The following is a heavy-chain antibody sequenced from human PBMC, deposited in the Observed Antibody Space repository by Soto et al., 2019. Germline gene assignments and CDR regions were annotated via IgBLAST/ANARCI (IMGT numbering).Heavy chain of an antibody. CDR3: ARGGLRKGDI. CDR1: GFTFSSYS. Sequence: EVQLVESGGGLVKPGGSLRLSCAASGFTFSSYSMNWVRQAPGKGLEWVSSISSSSSYIYYADSVKGRFTISRDNAKNALYLQMNSLRAEDTAVYYCARGGLRKGDIWGQGTMVTVSS. V-gene: IGHV3-21*01. CDR2: ISSSSSYI. D-gene: IGHD2-15*01. J-gene: IGHJ3*02.